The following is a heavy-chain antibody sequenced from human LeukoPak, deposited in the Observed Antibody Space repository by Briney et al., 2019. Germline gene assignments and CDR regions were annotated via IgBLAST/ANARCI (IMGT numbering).Heavy chain of an antibody. D-gene: IGHD1-26*01. CDR1: GFTFSSYA. CDR3: ARRGIVGARRGAFDI. J-gene: IGHJ3*02. Sequence: EASVKVSCKASGFTFSSYAMSWVRQAPGQGLEWMAGIIPSVGTANYAQKFQGRVTITTDESTSTAYMGLSSLRSEDTAVYYCARRGIVGARRGAFDIWGQGTMVTVSS. V-gene: IGHV1-69*05. CDR2: IIPSVGTA.